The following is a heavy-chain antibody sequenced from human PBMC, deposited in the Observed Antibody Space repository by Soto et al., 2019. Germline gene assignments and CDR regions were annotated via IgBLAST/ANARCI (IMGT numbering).Heavy chain of an antibody. V-gene: IGHV1-69*13. CDR3: ARGPPYCSGGSCYPYYFDY. CDR2: IIPIFGTA. Sequence: GASVKVSCKASGGTFSSYAISWVRQAPGQGLEWVGGIIPIFGTANYAQKFQGRVTITADESTSTAYMELSSLRSEDTAVYYCARGPPYCSGGSCYPYYFDYWGQGTLVTVSS. D-gene: IGHD2-15*01. CDR1: GGTFSSYA. J-gene: IGHJ4*02.